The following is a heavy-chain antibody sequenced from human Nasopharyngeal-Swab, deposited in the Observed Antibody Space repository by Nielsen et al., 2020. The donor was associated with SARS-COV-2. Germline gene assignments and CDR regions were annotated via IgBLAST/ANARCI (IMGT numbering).Heavy chain of an antibody. D-gene: IGHD2-2*01. CDR1: GYTFTSNG. CDR3: ARSAIDIVVVPAAGFDP. Sequence: ASVQISCKASGYTFTSNGISWVRQAPGQGLEWMGWISAYNGNTNYAQKLQGRVTMSTITSTSTAYMQLRSLRSDDTAVYYCARSAIDIVVVPAAGFDPWGQGTLVTVSS. J-gene: IGHJ5*02. CDR2: ISAYNGNT. V-gene: IGHV1-18*01.